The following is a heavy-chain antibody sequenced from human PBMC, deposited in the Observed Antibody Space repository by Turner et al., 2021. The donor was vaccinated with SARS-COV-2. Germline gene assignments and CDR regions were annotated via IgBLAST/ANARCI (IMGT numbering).Heavy chain of an antibody. CDR2: ISYDGNNQ. CDR3: AKDRSFRGGTYLFDY. V-gene: IGHV3-30*18. D-gene: IGHD1-26*01. CDR1: GFTFSSYG. J-gene: IGHJ4*02. Sequence: QVHPMASGGGVVQPGRSLRLSCAASGFTFSSYGMHWVRQAPGKGLEWVSIISYDGNNQDDADSVKGRITISRDNSKNTLYLQMNSLRAEDTAVYYCAKDRSFRGGTYLFDYWGQGTLVTVSS.